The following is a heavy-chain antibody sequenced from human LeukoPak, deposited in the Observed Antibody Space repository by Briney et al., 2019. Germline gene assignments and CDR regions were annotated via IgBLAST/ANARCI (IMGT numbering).Heavy chain of an antibody. CDR1: GDSVSGYGFY. D-gene: IGHD6-13*01. CDR3: ARDRMYSSSRYYFYLVDV. CDR2: VSYSGNT. V-gene: IGHV4-61*08. J-gene: IGHJ6*02. Sequence: PSETLSLTCTVSGDSVSGYGFYWSWIRQPPGRGLEWIGYVSYSGNTNYSPSLKSRISISVDTSKSQFSLELSSVTAADTAVYYCARDRMYSSSRYYFYLVDVWGQGTTVTVSS.